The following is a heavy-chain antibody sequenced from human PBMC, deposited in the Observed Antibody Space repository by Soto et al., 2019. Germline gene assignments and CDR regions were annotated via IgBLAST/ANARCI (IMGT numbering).Heavy chain of an antibody. CDR1: GVSISSISSY. J-gene: IGHJ4*02. Sequence: LSLTCTGSGVSISSISSYWGWIRQPPGKGLEWIGDIYYSGNTYYNPSLKSRVTIFVDTSKNQFSLKLSSVTAADTAGYYCARRVPDRSGYYYYDYWGQGTPVPVSS. CDR3: ARRVPDRSGYYYYDY. V-gene: IGHV4-39*01. CDR2: IYYSGNT. D-gene: IGHD3-22*01.